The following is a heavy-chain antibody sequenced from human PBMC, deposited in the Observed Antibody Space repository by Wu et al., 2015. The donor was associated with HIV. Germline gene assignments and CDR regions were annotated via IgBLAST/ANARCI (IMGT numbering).Heavy chain of an antibody. CDR1: GGTFSSYA. J-gene: IGHJ4*02. CDR2: IIPMFGTA. Sequence: QVQLVQSGAEVKKPGSSVKVSCKASGGTFSSYAISWVRQAPGQGLEWMGGIIPMFGTANYAQKFQGRVTITADESTSTAYMELSSLRSEDTAVYYCARTDGLVDGGNSGYDYWGQGTLVTVSS. CDR3: ARTDGLVDGGNSGYDY. V-gene: IGHV1-69*12. D-gene: IGHD4-23*01.